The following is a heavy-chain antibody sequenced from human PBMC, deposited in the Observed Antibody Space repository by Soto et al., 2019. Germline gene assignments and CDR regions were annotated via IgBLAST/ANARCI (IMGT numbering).Heavy chain of an antibody. V-gene: IGHV3-21*01. Sequence: KTGGSLRLSCAASGFTFSSYSMNWVRQAPGKGLEWVSSISSSSSYIYYADSVKGRFTISRDNAKNSLYLQMNSLRAEDTAVYYCARMRGDGYSYWYFDLWGRGTLVTVSS. CDR3: ARMRGDGYSYWYFDL. CDR1: GFTFSSYS. D-gene: IGHD3-10*01. J-gene: IGHJ2*01. CDR2: ISSSSSYI.